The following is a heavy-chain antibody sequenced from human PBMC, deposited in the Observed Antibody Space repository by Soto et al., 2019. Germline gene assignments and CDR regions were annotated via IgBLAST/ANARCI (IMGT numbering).Heavy chain of an antibody. V-gene: IGHV4-39*02. CDR2: IFYSGST. Sequence: QLQLQESGPGLVKPSETLSLTCTVSGGSINNTSYYWGWIRQPPGEGLEWIGNIFYSGSTYYNPSLKSRLTISVDTSNNHFSLKLSSVTAADTAVYYCARLPSGYLNFDFWGQGTLVTVSS. D-gene: IGHD5-18*01. CDR3: ARLPSGYLNFDF. CDR1: GGSINNTSYY. J-gene: IGHJ4*02.